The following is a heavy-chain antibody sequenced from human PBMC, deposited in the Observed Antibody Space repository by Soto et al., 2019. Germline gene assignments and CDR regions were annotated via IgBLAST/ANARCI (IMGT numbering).Heavy chain of an antibody. D-gene: IGHD3-22*01. CDR1: GFTFSSYG. Sequence: GGSLRLSCAASGFTFSSYGMHWVRQAPGKGLEWVAVISYDGSNKYYADSVKGRFTISRDNSKNTLYLQMNSLRAEDTAVYYCAKNGHDSSGYQLDYWGQGTLVTGSS. V-gene: IGHV3-30*18. J-gene: IGHJ4*02. CDR3: AKNGHDSSGYQLDY. CDR2: ISYDGSNK.